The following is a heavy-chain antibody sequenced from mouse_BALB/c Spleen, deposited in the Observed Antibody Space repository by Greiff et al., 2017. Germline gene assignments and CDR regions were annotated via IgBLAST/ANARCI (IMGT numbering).Heavy chain of an antibody. Sequence: VQLQQSGPELVKPGASVKISCKASGYAFSSSWMNWVKQRPGQGLEWIGRIYPGDGDTNYNGKFKGKATLTADKSSSTAYMQLSSLTSVDSAVYFCARGGYYGNYEGAMDYWGQGTSVTVSS. D-gene: IGHD2-1*01. V-gene: IGHV1-82*01. CDR1: GYAFSSSW. CDR3: ARGGYYGNYEGAMDY. J-gene: IGHJ4*01. CDR2: IYPGDGDT.